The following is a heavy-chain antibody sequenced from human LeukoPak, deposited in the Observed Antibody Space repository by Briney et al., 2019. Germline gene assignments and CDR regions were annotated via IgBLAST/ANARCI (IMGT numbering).Heavy chain of an antibody. D-gene: IGHD3-16*01. CDR2: IYTSGST. CDR3: ARVFWDTSYYYYMDA. Sequence: SETLSLTCTVSGGSISSGSYYWSWIRRPAGKGLEWIGRIYTSGSTNYNPSLKSRVTISVDTSKNQFSLKLSSVTAADTAVYYCARVFWDTSYYYYMDAWGKGTTVTVSS. CDR1: GGSISSGSYY. J-gene: IGHJ6*03. V-gene: IGHV4-61*02.